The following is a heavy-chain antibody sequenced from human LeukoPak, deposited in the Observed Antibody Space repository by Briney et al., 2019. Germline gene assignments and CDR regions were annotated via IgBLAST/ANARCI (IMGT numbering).Heavy chain of an antibody. V-gene: IGHV3-30-3*01. CDR3: ARGLHYYYYGMDV. Sequence: GGSLRLSCAASGFTFSSYTMHWVRQAPGKGLEWVAVISYDGSNKYYADSVKGRFTISRDNSKSTLYLQMNSLRAEDTAVYYCARGLHYYYYGMDVWGQGTTVTVSS. D-gene: IGHD3-10*01. CDR2: ISYDGSNK. J-gene: IGHJ6*02. CDR1: GFTFSSYT.